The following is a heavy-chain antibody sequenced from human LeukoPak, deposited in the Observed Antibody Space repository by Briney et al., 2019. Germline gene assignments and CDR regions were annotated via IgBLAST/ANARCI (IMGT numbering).Heavy chain of an antibody. Sequence: PGGSLRLSCAASGFTFDDYAMHWVRQAPGKGLEWVSGISWNSGSIGYADSVKGRFTISRDNAKNSLYLQMNSLRAEDMALYYCAKVSGFRSGYFDYWGQGTLVTVSS. CDR1: GFTFDDYA. CDR2: ISWNSGSI. CDR3: AKVSGFRSGYFDY. V-gene: IGHV3-9*03. J-gene: IGHJ4*02. D-gene: IGHD2-8*02.